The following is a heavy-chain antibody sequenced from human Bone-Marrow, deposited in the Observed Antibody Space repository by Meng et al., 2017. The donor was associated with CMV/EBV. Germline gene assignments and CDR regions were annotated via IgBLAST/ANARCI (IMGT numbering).Heavy chain of an antibody. CDR2: INHSGST. J-gene: IGHJ4*02. D-gene: IGHD2-2*01. CDR3: ARGRPPIGLRSTSCLYDY. Sequence: SETLSLTCAVYGGSFSGYYWSWIRQPPGKGLEWIGEINHSGSTNYNPSLKSRVTISVDTSKNQFSLKLSSVTAADTAVYYCARGRPPIGLRSTSCLYDYWGQGPLVTVYS. V-gene: IGHV4-34*01. CDR1: GGSFSGYY.